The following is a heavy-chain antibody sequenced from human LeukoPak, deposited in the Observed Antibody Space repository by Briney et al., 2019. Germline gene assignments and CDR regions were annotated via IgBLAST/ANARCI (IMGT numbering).Heavy chain of an antibody. V-gene: IGHV3-30*18. CDR3: AKDPNSSGYRHLDY. CDR1: GFTFSNSG. CDR2: ISYDETNK. Sequence: GGSLRLSCLASGFTFSNSGMHWVRQTPGKGLEWVAVISYDETNKNYADSVKGRFTISRDNSDNTLYLQMSSLRAEDTAVYYCAKDPNSSGYRHLDYWGQGTLVTVSS. D-gene: IGHD3-22*01. J-gene: IGHJ4*02.